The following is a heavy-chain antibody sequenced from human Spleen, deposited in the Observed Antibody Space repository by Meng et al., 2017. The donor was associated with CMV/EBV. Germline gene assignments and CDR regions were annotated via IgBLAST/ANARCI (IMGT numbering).Heavy chain of an antibody. J-gene: IGHJ6*02. CDR3: ARGDGWTYYGLDV. Sequence: ASVKVSCKASGYFFSDHFMHWVRQAPGQGLEWVGWINPNTGDTNYAQKFQGRVTMTRDTSINTAYMDLSRLRSDDAALYYCARGDGWTYYGLDVWGQGTTVTVSS. CDR1: GYFFSDHF. CDR2: INPNTGDT. V-gene: IGHV1-2*02. D-gene: IGHD5-24*01.